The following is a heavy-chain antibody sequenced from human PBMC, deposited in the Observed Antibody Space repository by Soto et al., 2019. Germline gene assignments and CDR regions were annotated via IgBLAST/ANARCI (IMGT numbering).Heavy chain of an antibody. J-gene: IGHJ4*02. CDR3: ARVVGSGSFLNFYFAN. V-gene: IGHV2-70*20. CDR1: GFSLNTRGVS. CDR2: LDWEDDS. Sequence: SGPTLVNPTQTLTLTCTFSGFSLNTRGVSVSRVRQSPGKALEWLALLDWEDDSYFSTSLKTGLSVSGDPSKNQVVLTLTNVDPVDTGTYFCARVVGSGSFLNFYFANWGPGTLVTVSS. D-gene: IGHD3-10*01.